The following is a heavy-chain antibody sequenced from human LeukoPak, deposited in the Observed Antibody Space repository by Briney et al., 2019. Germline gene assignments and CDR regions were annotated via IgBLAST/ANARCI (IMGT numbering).Heavy chain of an antibody. CDR3: ARVGGSFHWFDP. CDR1: GFTFSSYW. V-gene: IGHV3-74*01. CDR2: INSDGSST. D-gene: IGHD1-26*01. J-gene: IGHJ5*02. Sequence: PGGSLRLSCAASGFTFSSYWMHWVRQAQGKGLVWVSRINSDGSSTSYADSVKGRFTISRDNAKNTLYLQMNSLKAEDTAVYYCARVGGSFHWFDPWGQGTLVTVSS.